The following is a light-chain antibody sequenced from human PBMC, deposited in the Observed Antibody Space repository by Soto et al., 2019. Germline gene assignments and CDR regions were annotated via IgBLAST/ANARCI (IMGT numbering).Light chain of an antibody. CDR2: DVA. J-gene: IGLJ1*01. CDR1: SSDVGGSNF. CDR3: VSYTSSTTYV. Sequence: QSVLTQPASVSDSPGQSITISCTGTSSDVGGSNFVSWYQQHPGKPPKLIIYDVANRPSGVSNRFSGSKSGSTASLIISRLQTEDEGDYYCVSYTSSTTYVFGTGTKVTVL. V-gene: IGLV2-14*03.